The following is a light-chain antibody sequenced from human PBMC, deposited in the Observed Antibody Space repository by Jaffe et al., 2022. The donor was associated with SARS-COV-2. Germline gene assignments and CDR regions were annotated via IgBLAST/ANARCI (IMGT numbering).Light chain of an antibody. V-gene: IGLV2-14*03. CDR2: DVT. CDR3: SSYSNNNTLV. CDR1: SSDVGGYDF. J-gene: IGLJ1*01. Sequence: QSDLTQPASVSGSPGQSITISCTGTSSDVGGYDFVSWYQQHPGKAPKVMLYDVTNRPSGVSNRFSGSKSGNTASLTISGLQAEDEADYYCSSYSNNNTLVFGTGTKVTVL.